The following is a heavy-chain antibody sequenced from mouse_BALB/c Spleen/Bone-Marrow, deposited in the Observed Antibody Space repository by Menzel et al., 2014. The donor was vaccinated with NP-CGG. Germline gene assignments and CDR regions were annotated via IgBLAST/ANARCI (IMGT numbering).Heavy chain of an antibody. D-gene: IGHD2-2*01. CDR1: GFAFSNFD. V-gene: IGHV5-12-1*01. CDR3: ARQGYYRYDYAMDY. J-gene: IGHJ4*01. CDR2: ISSGGGRT. Sequence: EVKLVESGGGLVKPGGSLKLSCAASGFAFSNFDMSWVRQTPEKRLEWVVYISSGGGRTYYPDTVEGRFTISRDNAKNTLYLQMSSLKSEDTAMYYCARQGYYRYDYAMDYWGQGTSVTVSS.